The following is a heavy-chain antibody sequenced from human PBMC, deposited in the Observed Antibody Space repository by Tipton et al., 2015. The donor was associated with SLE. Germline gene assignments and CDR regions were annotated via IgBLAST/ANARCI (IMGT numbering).Heavy chain of an antibody. CDR1: GGSINSHY. J-gene: IGHJ6*02. CDR2: IYSSGYT. D-gene: IGHD5-18*01. V-gene: IGHV4-59*11. Sequence: TLSLTCTVSGGSINSHYWSWFRQPPGRGLEWIGYIYSSGYTNYNPSLKSRVTISVDTSKNQFSLKLRSVTAADTAVYYCARKDTTMVWGDYYYGMDVWGQGTTVTVSS. CDR3: ARKDTTMVWGDYYYGMDV.